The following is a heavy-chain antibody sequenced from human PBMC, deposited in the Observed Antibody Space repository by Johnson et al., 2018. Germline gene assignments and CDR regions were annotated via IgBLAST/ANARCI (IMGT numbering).Heavy chain of an antibody. CDR2: ISYDGSNK. CDR3: AKPYYYDSSGYLDV. Sequence: QVQLVQSGGGVVQXGRSLRLXCAASGFTFSSYGMHWVRQAPGKGLEWVAVISYDGSNKYYAASVKGRFTISRDNSNNTLYLQMNSLRAEDTAVYYCAKPYYYDSSGYLDVWGQGTTVTVSS. CDR1: GFTFSSYG. V-gene: IGHV3-30*18. D-gene: IGHD3-22*01. J-gene: IGHJ6*02.